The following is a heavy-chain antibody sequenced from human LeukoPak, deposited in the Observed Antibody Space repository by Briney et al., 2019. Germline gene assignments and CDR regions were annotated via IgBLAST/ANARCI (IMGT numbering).Heavy chain of an antibody. Sequence: HGESLKISCKGSGYSFTSYWIGWVRQMPGKGLEWRGIIYPGDSDTRYSPSFQGQVTISADKSISTAYLQWSSLKASDTAMYYCARRHGYNGFAKNFDYWGQGTLVTVSS. V-gene: IGHV5-51*01. CDR1: GYSFTSYW. J-gene: IGHJ4*02. CDR3: ARRHGYNGFAKNFDY. CDR2: IYPGDSDT. D-gene: IGHD5-24*01.